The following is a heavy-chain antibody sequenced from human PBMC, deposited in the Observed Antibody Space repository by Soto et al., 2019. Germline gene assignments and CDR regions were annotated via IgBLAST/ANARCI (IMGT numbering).Heavy chain of an antibody. CDR3: VSGSTRGPRGFAFAG. CDR2: IDPSDSYT. J-gene: IGHJ3*01. Sequence: VESLKISCKGSGYSFAGYWIAWVRQMPGRGLEWMGRIDPSDSYTNYSPSFQGHVTISADKSISTAYLQWSSLKASDTAMFYCVSGSTRGPRGFAFAGWGKGTMVTV. CDR1: GYSFAGYW. V-gene: IGHV5-10-1*01.